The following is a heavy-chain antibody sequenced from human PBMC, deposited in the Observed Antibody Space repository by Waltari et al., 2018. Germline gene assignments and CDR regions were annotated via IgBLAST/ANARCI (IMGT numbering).Heavy chain of an antibody. CDR3: AREGSSGWYYLDY. J-gene: IGHJ4*02. CDR1: GYTFTSYG. CDR2: ISAYSGNT. Sequence: QIHLVQSGAEVKKPGASVKVSCKASGYTFTSYGISWVRQAPGQGLEWMGWISAYSGNTDYAQKVQGRVTMTTNTSTSTAFMELRNLRSDDTAVYYCAREGSSGWYYLDYWGQGTLVTVSS. V-gene: IGHV1-18*04. D-gene: IGHD6-13*01.